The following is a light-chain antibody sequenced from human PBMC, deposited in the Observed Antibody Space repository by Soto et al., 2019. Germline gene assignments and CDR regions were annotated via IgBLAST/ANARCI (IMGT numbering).Light chain of an antibody. CDR1: QTVSSS. J-gene: IGKJ1*01. Sequence: EIVLTQSPGTLSLSPGERATLSCRASQTVSSSLAWYQQKPGQAPRLLISGASSRAADIPDRFSGSGSGTDFTLTINRLEPEDFAVYYCQQYGSSPRTFGQGTKVDIK. V-gene: IGKV3-20*01. CDR2: GAS. CDR3: QQYGSSPRT.